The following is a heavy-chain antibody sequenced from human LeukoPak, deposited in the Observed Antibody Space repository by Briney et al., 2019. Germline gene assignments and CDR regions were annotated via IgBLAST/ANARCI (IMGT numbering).Heavy chain of an antibody. J-gene: IGHJ4*02. V-gene: IGHV3-74*01. D-gene: IGHD3-10*01. CDR3: ARDMIRGVVNN. CDR1: GVTFRSNW. Sequence: GGSLRLSCAAPGVTFRSNWMHGVRHVPGRGLVWVSLINPSGRFTTYAESVKGRFTISRDNAKNRLYMQMNSLRVEDTAVYYCARDMIRGVVNNWGQGALVTVSS. CDR2: INPSGRFT.